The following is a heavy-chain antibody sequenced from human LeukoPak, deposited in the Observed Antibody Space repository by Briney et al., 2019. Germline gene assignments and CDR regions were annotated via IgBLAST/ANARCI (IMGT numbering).Heavy chain of an antibody. CDR1: VGSFSGYY. CDR2: INHSGST. Sequence: SETLSLTCAVYVGSFSGYYWSWIRQPPGKGLEWTGEINHSGSTNYNPSLKSRVTTSVDTSKNQFSLKLSSVTAADTAVYYCARMGGYFDYWGQGILVIVSS. V-gene: IGHV4-34*01. CDR3: ARMGGYFDY. J-gene: IGHJ4*02. D-gene: IGHD3-16*01.